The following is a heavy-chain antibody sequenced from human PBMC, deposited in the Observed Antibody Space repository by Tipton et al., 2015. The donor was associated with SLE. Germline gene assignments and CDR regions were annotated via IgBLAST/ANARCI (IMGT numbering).Heavy chain of an antibody. CDR3: ARDEYRYDATGYHLLGHFDF. J-gene: IGHJ4*02. CDR2: FDDGGRS. Sequence: TLSLTCSVSGVSISDYSWSWIRQPPGKPLDWIGYFDDGGRSVKYNPSLKSRVTISVDTSKNQFSLKLSSVTAADTAVYYCARDEYRYDATGYHLLGHFDFWGQGTLVTVSS. V-gene: IGHV4-59*12. D-gene: IGHD3-22*01. CDR1: GVSISDYS.